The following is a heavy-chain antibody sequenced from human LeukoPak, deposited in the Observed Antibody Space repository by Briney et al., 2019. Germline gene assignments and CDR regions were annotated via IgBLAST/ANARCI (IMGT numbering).Heavy chain of an antibody. D-gene: IGHD6-6*01. CDR1: GFTFDKYW. CDR3: ASAGGDSRSPLPFYY. CDR2: IKQDGSEK. Sequence: GGSLRLSCAASGFTFDKYWMSWVRQAPGKGLEWVANIKQDGSEKYYVDSVKGRFTISRDNAENSLFLQMNSLRAEDTAVYFCASAGGDSRSPLPFYYWGQGTLVAVSS. V-gene: IGHV3-7*03. J-gene: IGHJ4*02.